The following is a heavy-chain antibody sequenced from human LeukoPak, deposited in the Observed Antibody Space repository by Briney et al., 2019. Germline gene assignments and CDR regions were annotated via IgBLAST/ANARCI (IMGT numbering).Heavy chain of an antibody. CDR1: GGSISSSSYS. Sequence: PSETLSLTCTVSGGSISSSSYSWGWIRQPPGKGLEWIGSIYYSGSTYYNPSLKSRVTISVDTSKNQFSLKLSSVTAADTAVYYCARRAQLGGGAYHFDYWGQGTLVTVSS. V-gene: IGHV4-39*01. D-gene: IGHD1-1*01. J-gene: IGHJ4*02. CDR2: IYYSGST. CDR3: ARRAQLGGGAYHFDY.